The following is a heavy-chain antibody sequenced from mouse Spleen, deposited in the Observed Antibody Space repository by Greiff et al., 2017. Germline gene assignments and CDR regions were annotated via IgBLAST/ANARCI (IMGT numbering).Heavy chain of an antibody. J-gene: IGHJ2*01. Sequence: EVKLMESGGGLVKLGGSLKLSCAASGFTFSSYAMSWVRQTPEKRLEWVATISSGGGNTYYPDSVKGRFTISRDNAKNTLYLQMSSLKSEDTAMYYCARHITTVVAHFDYWGQGTTLTVSS. CDR1: GFTFSSYA. V-gene: IGHV5-9*04. CDR3: ARHITTVVAHFDY. CDR2: ISSGGGNT. D-gene: IGHD1-1*01.